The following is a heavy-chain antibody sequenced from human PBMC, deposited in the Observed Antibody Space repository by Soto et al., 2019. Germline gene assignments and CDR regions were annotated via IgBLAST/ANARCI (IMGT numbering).Heavy chain of an antibody. CDR3: ARNFDP. CDR1: GGSFSGYD. D-gene: IGHD3-3*01. V-gene: IGHV4-34*01. Sequence: SDTLSLTCAVYGGSFSGYDWSWIRQPTGKGLEWIGEINHSGSTNYNPSLKSRVTISVDTSKNQFSLKLSSVTAADTAVYYCARNFDPWGQGTLVTVS. J-gene: IGHJ5*02. CDR2: INHSGST.